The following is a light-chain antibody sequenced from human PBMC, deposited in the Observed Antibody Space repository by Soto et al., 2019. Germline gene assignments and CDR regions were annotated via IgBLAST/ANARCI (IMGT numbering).Light chain of an antibody. Sequence: DIVMTQSPDSLAVSLGERATINCKSSQSVLYNSNNKNYLAWYQQKPGQPPKLLIYWASTRESGVPDRFSGRGSGTDFALNISSLQAEDVAVYYCQQYHLAPLTFGGGNKVEIK. V-gene: IGKV4-1*01. CDR3: QQYHLAPLT. CDR2: WAS. J-gene: IGKJ4*01. CDR1: QSVLYNSNNKNY.